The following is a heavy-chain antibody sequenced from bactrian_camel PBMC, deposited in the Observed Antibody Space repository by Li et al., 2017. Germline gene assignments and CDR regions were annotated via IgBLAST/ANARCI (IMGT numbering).Heavy chain of an antibody. CDR2: IDHAGSP. D-gene: IGHD6*01. CDR1: FLTFNNNC. J-gene: IGHJ4*01. V-gene: IGHV3S53*01. CDR3: AADRFNLQLARSYNY. Sequence: HVQLVESGGGSVPPGGSLTLSCVGSFLTFNNNCVGWFRQAPGKEREGVAAIDHAGSPTYTYSVKDRFTISKDSVANTLYLQMNSLKPEDTAIYFCAADRFNLQLARSYNYWGQGTQVTVS.